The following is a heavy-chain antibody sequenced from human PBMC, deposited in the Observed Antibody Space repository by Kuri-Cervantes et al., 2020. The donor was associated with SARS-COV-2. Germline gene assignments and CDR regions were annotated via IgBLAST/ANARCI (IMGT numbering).Heavy chain of an antibody. CDR2: IYYSGST. CDR1: GGSVSSGSYY. J-gene: IGHJ3*02. Sequence: SETLSLTCTVSGGSVSSGSYYWSWIRQPPGKGLEWIGYIYYSGSTNYNPSLKSRVTISVDTSKNQFSLKLSSVTAADTAVYYCARAGSYLDAFDIWGQGTMVTVSS. CDR3: ARAGSYLDAFDI. V-gene: IGHV4-61*01. D-gene: IGHD1-26*01.